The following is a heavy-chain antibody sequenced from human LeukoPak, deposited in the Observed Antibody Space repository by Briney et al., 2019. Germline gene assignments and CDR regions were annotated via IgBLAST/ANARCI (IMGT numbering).Heavy chain of an antibody. J-gene: IGHJ4*02. V-gene: IGHV1-18*01. CDR1: GYTFTSYG. Sequence: GASVKVSCKASGYTFTSYGISWVRQAPGQGLEWMGWISAYNGNTSYAQKLQGRVTMTTDTSTSTAYMELRSLRSDDTAVYYCARIGEEYSYGFSDLFHDYWGQGTLVTVSS. CDR3: ARIGEEYSYGFSDLFHDY. CDR2: ISAYNGNT. D-gene: IGHD5-18*01.